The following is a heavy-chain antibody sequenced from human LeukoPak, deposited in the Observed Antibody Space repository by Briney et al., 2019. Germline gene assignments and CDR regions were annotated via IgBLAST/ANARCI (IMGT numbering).Heavy chain of an antibody. V-gene: IGHV4-38-2*02. CDR2: IYHSGST. D-gene: IGHD3-3*01. J-gene: IGHJ5*02. CDR3: ARTKAALRFLEWCSFDP. CDR1: GYSISSGYY. Sequence: SETLSLTCTVSGYSISSGYYWGWIRQPPGKGLEWIGSIYHSGSTYCNPSLKSRVTISVDTSKNQFSLKLSSVTAADTAVYYCARTKAALRFLEWCSFDPWGQGTLVTVSS.